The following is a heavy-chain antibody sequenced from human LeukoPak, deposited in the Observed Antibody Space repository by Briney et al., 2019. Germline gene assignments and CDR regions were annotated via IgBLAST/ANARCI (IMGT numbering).Heavy chain of an antibody. CDR3: ARGNIKFDY. CDR2: INHNGNVN. Sequence: GGSLRLSCAASGFTFSRYSMNWVRQAPGKGLEWVASINHNGNVNYYVDSVKGRFTISRDNAKKSLYLQMNSLRAEDTAVYYCARGNIKFDYWGQGTLVTVSS. J-gene: IGHJ4*02. CDR1: GFTFSRYS. V-gene: IGHV3-7*01.